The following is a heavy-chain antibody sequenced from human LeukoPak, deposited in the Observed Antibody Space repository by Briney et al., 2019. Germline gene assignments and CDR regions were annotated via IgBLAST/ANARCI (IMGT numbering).Heavy chain of an antibody. CDR1: GGTFSSYA. V-gene: IGHV1-18*01. CDR2: INPSGGST. J-gene: IGHJ4*02. D-gene: IGHD6-19*01. Sequence: ASVKVSCKASGGTFSSYAISWVRQAPGQGLEWMGVINPSGGSTNYAQKLQGRVTMTTDTSTSTAYMELRSLRSDDTAVYYCARHSSDWEFDYWGQGTLVTVSS. CDR3: ARHSSDWEFDY.